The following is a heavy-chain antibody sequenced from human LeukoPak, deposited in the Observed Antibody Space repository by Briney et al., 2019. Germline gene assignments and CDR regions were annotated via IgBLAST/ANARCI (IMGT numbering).Heavy chain of an antibody. CDR1: GYTFTSYD. D-gene: IGHD4-23*01. J-gene: IGHJ4*02. Sequence: ASVKVSCKASGYTFTSYDINWLRQATGQGLEWMGWMNPNSGNTGYAQKFQGRVTITADKSTSTAYMELSSLRSEDTAVYYCAGTGRTNLVTPEFYWGQGTLVTVSS. CDR2: MNPNSGNT. CDR3: AGTGRTNLVTPEFY. V-gene: IGHV1-8*01.